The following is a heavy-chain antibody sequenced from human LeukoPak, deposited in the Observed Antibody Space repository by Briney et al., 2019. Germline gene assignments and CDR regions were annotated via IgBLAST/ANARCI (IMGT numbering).Heavy chain of an antibody. CDR3: ARDRYGSGNLDY. V-gene: IGHV3-30-3*01. Sequence: GGSLRLSCAASGFTFSSYAMHWVRQAPGKGLEWVAVISYDGSNKYYADSVKGRFTISRDNSKNTLYLQMNSLRAEDTAVYYCARDRYGSGNLDYWGQGTLVTVSS. CDR1: GFTFSSYA. CDR2: ISYDGSNK. J-gene: IGHJ4*02. D-gene: IGHD3-10*01.